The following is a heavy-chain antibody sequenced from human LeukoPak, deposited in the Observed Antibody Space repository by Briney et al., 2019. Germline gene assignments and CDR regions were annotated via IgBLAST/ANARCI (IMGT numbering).Heavy chain of an antibody. CDR2: IYTSGST. J-gene: IGHJ5*02. CDR3: ARDRLTGTINWFDP. V-gene: IGHV4-4*07. D-gene: IGHD1-7*01. CDR1: GGSISSYY. Sequence: SETLSLTCTVSGGSISSYYWSWIRQPPGKGLEWIGRIYTSGSTNYNPSLKSRVTMSVDTSKNQFSLKLSSVTAADTAVYYCARDRLTGTINWFDPWGQGTLVTVSS.